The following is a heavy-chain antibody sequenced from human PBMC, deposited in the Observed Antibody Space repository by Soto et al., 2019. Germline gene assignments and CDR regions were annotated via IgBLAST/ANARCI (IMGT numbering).Heavy chain of an antibody. Sequence: GGSLRLSCAASGFTFSSYGMHWVRQAPGKGLEWVAVIWYDGSNKYYADSVKGRFTISRDNSKNTLYLQMNSLRAEDTVVYYCARGDPDMEITMVRGVIMGFDYWGQGTLVTVSS. D-gene: IGHD3-10*01. CDR1: GFTFSSYG. J-gene: IGHJ4*02. CDR3: ARGDPDMEITMVRGVIMGFDY. V-gene: IGHV3-33*01. CDR2: IWYDGSNK.